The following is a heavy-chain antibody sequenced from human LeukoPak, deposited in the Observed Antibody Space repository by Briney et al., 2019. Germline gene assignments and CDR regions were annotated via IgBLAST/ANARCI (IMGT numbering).Heavy chain of an antibody. J-gene: IGHJ3*02. CDR1: GFTFSSYG. V-gene: IGHV3-21*01. CDR2: ISDSGGRI. CDR3: ARVRYYYDSSGEDDAFDI. Sequence: GGSLRLSCAASGFTFSSYGMHWVRQAPGKGLEWVSGISDSGGRIYYADSLKGRFTISRDNAKNSLYLQMNSLRAEDTAVFYCARVRYYYDSSGEDDAFDIWGQGTMVTVSS. D-gene: IGHD3-22*01.